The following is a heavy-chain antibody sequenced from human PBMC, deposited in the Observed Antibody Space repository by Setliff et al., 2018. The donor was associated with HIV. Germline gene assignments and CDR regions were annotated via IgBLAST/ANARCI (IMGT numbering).Heavy chain of an antibody. CDR3: ARSLLPSITVAGTIGY. CDR1: GGSISSDTFY. Sequence: SETLSLTCTVSGGSISSDTFYWSWIRQPAGKGLEWIGHVYARGNANYNPSLNSRVTISVDTSKNHFSLKLSSVTAADTAVYYCARSLLPSITVAGTIGYWGQGSLVTVSS. V-gene: IGHV4-61*09. J-gene: IGHJ4*02. D-gene: IGHD6-19*01. CDR2: VYARGNA.